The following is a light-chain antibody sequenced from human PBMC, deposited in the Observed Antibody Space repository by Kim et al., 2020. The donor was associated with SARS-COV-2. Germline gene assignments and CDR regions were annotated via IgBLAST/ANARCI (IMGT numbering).Light chain of an antibody. J-gene: IGKJ2*01. Sequence: VSPGARAPLSRRPSQSYSRNIAWYQQNPGQAPRLLICDAATRATGIPARFTGSGSGTEFTLTISSLQSEDFAVYYCQQYNNWPPYTFGQGTKLEI. CDR2: DAA. CDR3: QQYNNWPPYT. V-gene: IGKV3-15*01. CDR1: QSYSRN.